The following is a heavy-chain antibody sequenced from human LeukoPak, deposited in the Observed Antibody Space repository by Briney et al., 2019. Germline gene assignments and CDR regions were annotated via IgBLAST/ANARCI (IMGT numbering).Heavy chain of an antibody. D-gene: IGHD5-24*01. CDR3: ARDIADGYGGTMDV. CDR2: IYESGST. J-gene: IGHJ6*03. Sequence: SETLSLTCAVYDESFISYHWNWIRQPPGKGLEWIGYIYESGSTSYNPSLKGRVTVSGDRSKNQFSVKLSSVTAADTAVYFCARDIADGYGGTMDVWGKGTTVTVSS. CDR1: DESFISYH. V-gene: IGHV4-59*12.